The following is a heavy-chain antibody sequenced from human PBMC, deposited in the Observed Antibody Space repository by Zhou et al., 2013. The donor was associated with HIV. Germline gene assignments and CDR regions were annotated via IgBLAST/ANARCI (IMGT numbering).Heavy chain of an antibody. CDR1: GYTFTGYY. D-gene: IGHD1-20*01. V-gene: IGHV1-2*02. J-gene: IGHJ3*02. CDR2: INPNSGGT. Sequence: QLVQSGAEVKKPGASVKVSCKASGYTFTGYYLHWVRQAPGQGPEWMGWINPNSGGTNFAQRFQGRVTITTDESMSTAYMEMSSLRSEDTAVYYCARDMGITGTTDAFDIWGQGTMVTVSS. CDR3: ARDMGITGTTDAFDI.